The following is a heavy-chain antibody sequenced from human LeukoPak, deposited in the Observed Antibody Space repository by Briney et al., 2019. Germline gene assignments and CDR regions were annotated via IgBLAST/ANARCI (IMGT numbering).Heavy chain of an antibody. CDR2: IYTSGST. D-gene: IGHD3-3*01. CDR1: GGSISSGSYY. V-gene: IGHV4-61*02. J-gene: IGHJ5*02. Sequence: PSETLSLTCTVSGGSISSGSYYWSWIRQPAGKGLEWIGRIYTSGSTNYNPSLKSRVTISVDTSKNQFSLKLSSVTAADTAVYYCARSKGVRFLDPAGFDPWGQGTLVTVSS. CDR3: ARSKGVRFLDPAGFDP.